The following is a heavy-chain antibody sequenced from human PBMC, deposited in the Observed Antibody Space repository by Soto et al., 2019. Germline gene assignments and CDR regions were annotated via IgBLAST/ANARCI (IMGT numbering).Heavy chain of an antibody. J-gene: IGHJ6*03. CDR1: GFILSDCA. D-gene: IGHD7-27*01. Sequence: EVQLVESGGGLVQPGGSVRLSCATSGFILSDCAMNWVRQAPGKGLEWVSYISSSSSVIDYADSVKGRFTVSRDNARNSLYLQMNSLRAEDTAVYYCARDLSWGSNWYYYMDVWGKWTTVTVSS. CDR3: ARDLSWGSNWYYYMDV. V-gene: IGHV3-48*01. CDR2: ISSSSSVI.